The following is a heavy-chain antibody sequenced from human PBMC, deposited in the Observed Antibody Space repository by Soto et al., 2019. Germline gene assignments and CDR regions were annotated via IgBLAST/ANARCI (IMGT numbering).Heavy chain of an antibody. CDR3: TTSALAARHYYYYYYGMDV. CDR2: IKSKTDGRTT. V-gene: IGHV3-15*07. D-gene: IGHD6-6*01. J-gene: IGHJ6*02. CDR1: GFTFSNAW. Sequence: GGSLRLSCAASGFTFSNAWMNWVRQAPGKGLEWVGRIKSKTDGRTTDYAAPVKGRFTISRDDSKNTLYLQMNSLKTEDTAVYYCTTSALAARHYYYYYYGMDVWGQGTTVTVSS.